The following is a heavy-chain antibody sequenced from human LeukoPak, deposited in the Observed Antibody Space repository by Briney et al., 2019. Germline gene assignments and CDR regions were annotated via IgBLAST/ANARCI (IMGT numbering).Heavy chain of an antibody. CDR1: GFTFSSYS. CDR3: ARGSSSCFDY. J-gene: IGHJ4*02. Sequence: GWSLRLSCAASGFTFSSYSMSWVRQAPGKGLEWVSSISSSSSYIYYADSVKGRFTISRDNAKNSLYLQMNSLRAEDTAVYYCARGSSSCFDYWGQGTLVTVSS. CDR2: ISSSSSYI. D-gene: IGHD2-2*01. V-gene: IGHV3-21*01.